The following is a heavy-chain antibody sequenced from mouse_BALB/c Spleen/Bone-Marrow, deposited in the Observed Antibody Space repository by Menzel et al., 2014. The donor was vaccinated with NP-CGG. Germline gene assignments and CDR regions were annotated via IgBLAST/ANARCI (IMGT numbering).Heavy chain of an antibody. D-gene: IGHD2-14*01. CDR3: AISIEYRPLVY. CDR2: IDPYYGGI. J-gene: IGHJ3*01. V-gene: IGHV1-39*01. Sequence: EVQGVESGPELEKPGASVKISCKASGYSFTGYNMNWVKQNSGKSLEWIGNIDPYYGGISYNQKFKGKATLTVDKSSNTAYMQLKSLTSEDSAIYYCAISIEYRPLVYWGQGTLVTVSA. CDR1: GYSFTGYN.